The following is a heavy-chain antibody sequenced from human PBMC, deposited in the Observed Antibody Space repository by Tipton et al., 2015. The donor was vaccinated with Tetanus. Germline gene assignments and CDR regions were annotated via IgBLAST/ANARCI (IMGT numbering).Heavy chain of an antibody. J-gene: IGHJ4*02. Sequence: QSGAEVKKPGESLKISCQGSGYRFTSYWIAWVRQEPGRGLEWMGIIYSGDSDTRYSPPFHGQVTISADKSINTVYLQWSSLRASDTAMYYCARRGGGDLDHWGQGTLVTVSS. CDR3: ARRGGGDLDH. CDR2: IYSGDSDT. CDR1: GYRFTSYW. D-gene: IGHD2-21*02. V-gene: IGHV5-51*01.